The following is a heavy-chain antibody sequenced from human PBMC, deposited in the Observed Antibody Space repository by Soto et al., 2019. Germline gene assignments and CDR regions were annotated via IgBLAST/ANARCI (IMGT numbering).Heavy chain of an antibody. CDR3: ASTAKGHYYDSSGYYSPADY. CDR1: GYTFTSYY. Sequence: ASVKVSCKASGYTFTSYYMHWVRQAPGQGLEWMGIINPSGGSTSYAQKFQGRVTMTRDTSTSTVYMELSSLRSEDTAVYYCASTAKGHYYDSSGYYSPADYWGQGTLVTVSS. V-gene: IGHV1-46*01. D-gene: IGHD3-22*01. CDR2: INPSGGST. J-gene: IGHJ4*02.